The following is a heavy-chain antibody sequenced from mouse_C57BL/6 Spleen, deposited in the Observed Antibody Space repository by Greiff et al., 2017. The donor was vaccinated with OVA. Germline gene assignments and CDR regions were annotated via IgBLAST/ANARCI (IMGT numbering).Heavy chain of an antibody. CDR2: IRSKSNNYAT. J-gene: IGHJ3*01. CDR1: GFSFNTYA. Sequence: GGGLVQPKGSLKLSCAASGFSFNTYAMNWVRQAPGKGLEWVARIRSKSNNYATYYADSVKDRFTISRDDSESMLYLQMNNLKTEDTAMYYCVRPLFAYWGQGTLVTVSA. CDR3: VRPLFAY. V-gene: IGHV10-1*01.